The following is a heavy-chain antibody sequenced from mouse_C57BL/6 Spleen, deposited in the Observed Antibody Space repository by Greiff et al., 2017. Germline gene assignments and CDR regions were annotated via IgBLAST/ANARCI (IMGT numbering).Heavy chain of an antibody. CDR2: IDPETGGT. Sequence: QVQLKESGAELVRPGASVTLSCKASGYTFTDYEMHWVKQTPVHGLEWIGAIDPETGGTAYNQKFKGKAILTADKSSSTAYMELRSLTSEDSAVYYCTDYYGSSYVWYFDVWGTGTTVTVSS. J-gene: IGHJ1*03. CDR1: GYTFTDYE. D-gene: IGHD1-1*01. V-gene: IGHV1-15*01. CDR3: TDYYGSSYVWYFDV.